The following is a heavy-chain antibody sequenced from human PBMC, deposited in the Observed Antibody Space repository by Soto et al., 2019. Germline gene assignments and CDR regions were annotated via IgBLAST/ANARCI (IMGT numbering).Heavy chain of an antibody. CDR3: AKNQGVELVPLATVDWFDP. D-gene: IGHD1-26*01. Sequence: EVVLLESGGGLEQPGGSLRLSCAASGFIFENFGMSWVRQAAGKGLEWISSISGSGFKKYYADSVKGRFTISRDNSKSTVYLVLNNLSADDTAVYHCAKNQGVELVPLATVDWFDPWGQGSVVTVSS. CDR2: ISGSGFKK. CDR1: GFIFENFG. J-gene: IGHJ5*02. V-gene: IGHV3-23*01.